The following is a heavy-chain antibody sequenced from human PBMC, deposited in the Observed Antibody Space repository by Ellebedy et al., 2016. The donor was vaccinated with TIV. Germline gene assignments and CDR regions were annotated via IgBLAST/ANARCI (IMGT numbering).Heavy chain of an antibody. CDR2: ISYDGSNK. CDR3: ATTTAGSYYGFYY. CDR1: GFTFSSYG. D-gene: IGHD1-26*01. Sequence: PGGSLRLSCAASGFTFSSYGMHWVRQAPGKGLEWAAVISYDGSNKYYADSVKGRFTISRENSKNTLYLQMNSLRAEDTAVYYCATTTAGSYYGFYYWGQGTLVTVSS. V-gene: IGHV3-30*03. J-gene: IGHJ4*02.